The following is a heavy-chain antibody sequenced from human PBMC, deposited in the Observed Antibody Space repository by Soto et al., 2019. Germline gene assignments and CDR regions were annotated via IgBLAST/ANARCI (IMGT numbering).Heavy chain of an antibody. CDR2: IRSKSYGGTT. CDR3: TRDGDYYGSGTYGYFDF. J-gene: IGHJ4*02. Sequence: PGGSLRLSCTASGFTFGDYAMSWVRQAPGKGLEWVAFIRSKSYGGTTEYAASVKGRFTISRDDSKSIAYLQMNSLKTDDTAVYYCTRDGDYYGSGTYGYFDFWGQGTLVTVSS. D-gene: IGHD3-10*01. CDR1: GFTFGDYA. V-gene: IGHV3-49*04.